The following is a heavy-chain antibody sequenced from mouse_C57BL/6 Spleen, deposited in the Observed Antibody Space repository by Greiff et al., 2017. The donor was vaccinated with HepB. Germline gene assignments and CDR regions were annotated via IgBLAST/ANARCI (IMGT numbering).Heavy chain of an antibody. CDR1: GYTFTDYY. D-gene: IGHD2-3*01. J-gene: IGHJ3*01. V-gene: IGHV1-19*01. CDR3: ARSYDGYSAWFAY. Sequence: EVQLQESGPVLVKPGASVKMSCKASGYTFTDYYMNWVKQSHGKSLEWIGVINPYNGGTSYNQKFKGKATLTVDKSSSTAYMELNSLTSEDSAVYYCARSYDGYSAWFAYWGQGTLVTVSA. CDR2: INPYNGGT.